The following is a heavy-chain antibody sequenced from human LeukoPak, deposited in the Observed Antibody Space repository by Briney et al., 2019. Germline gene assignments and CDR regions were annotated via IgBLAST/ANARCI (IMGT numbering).Heavy chain of an antibody. CDR3: ARIGYCSGGSCYNYMDV. CDR2: IYHSGST. D-gene: IGHD2-15*01. V-gene: IGHV4-38-2*02. Sequence: SETLSLTCSVSGYSISSGYYWGWIRQPPEKGLEWIGSIYHSGSTYYNPSLKSRVTISVDTSKNQFSLKLSSVTAADTAVYYCARIGYCSGGSCYNYMDVWGKGTTVTVSS. CDR1: GYSISSGYY. J-gene: IGHJ6*03.